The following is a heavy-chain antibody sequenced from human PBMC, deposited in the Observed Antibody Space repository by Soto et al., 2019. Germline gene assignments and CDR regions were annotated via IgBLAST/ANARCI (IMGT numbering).Heavy chain of an antibody. CDR1: GFTFSNYA. Sequence: EVQLLESGGGLVQPGGSLRLSCAASGFTFSNYAMSWVRQAPGKGLEWVSTISTSGGSTYSADSVKGRFTISRDNSKNTLYLQVSSLRADDSAVYYCAGDGLGGYTYGSCYFDFWGQGTLVTVSS. CDR3: AGDGLGGYTYGSCYFDF. J-gene: IGHJ4*02. D-gene: IGHD5-18*01. V-gene: IGHV3-23*01. CDR2: ISTSGGST.